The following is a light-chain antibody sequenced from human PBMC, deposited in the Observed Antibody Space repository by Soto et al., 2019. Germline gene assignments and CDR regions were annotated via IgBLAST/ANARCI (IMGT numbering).Light chain of an antibody. V-gene: IGLV2-8*01. J-gene: IGLJ7*01. CDR3: SSDAGISDVI. Sequence: QSALTQPPSASGSPGHSVTISCTGTSSDVGGYDYVSWYQQQSGKAPKLIIYEVSRRPSGVAHRFSGSNSGDTASLIGSVLQADDEADYYCSSDAGISDVIFGAGTKLTVL. CDR1: SSDVGGYDY. CDR2: EVS.